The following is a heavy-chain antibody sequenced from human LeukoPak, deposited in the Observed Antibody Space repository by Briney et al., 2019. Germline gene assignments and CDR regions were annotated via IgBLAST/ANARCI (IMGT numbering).Heavy chain of an antibody. D-gene: IGHD2-15*01. V-gene: IGHV1-2*02. CDR3: ARDDGYCSGGSCYGGELTAPFDY. J-gene: IGHJ4*02. CDR1: GYTLTGYY. Sequence: ASVKVSCKASGYTLTGYYMHWVRQAPGQGLEWMGWINPNSGGTNYAQKFQGRVTMTRDTSISTAYMELSRLRSDDTAVYYCARDDGYCSGGSCYGGELTAPFDYWGQGTLVTVSS. CDR2: INPNSGGT.